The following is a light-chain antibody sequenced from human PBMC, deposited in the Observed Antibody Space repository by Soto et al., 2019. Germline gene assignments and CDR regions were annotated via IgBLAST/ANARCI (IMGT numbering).Light chain of an antibody. CDR1: SSNIGAGYD. CDR2: GNS. Sequence: QSALTQPPSVSGAPGQRVTISCTGSSSNIGAGYDVHWYQQLPGTAPKLLIYGNSNRPSGVPDRFSGSTSGTSAALAITGLEAEDEADYYCQSYDSSLVFGGGTKLTVL. V-gene: IGLV1-40*01. J-gene: IGLJ2*01. CDR3: QSYDSSLV.